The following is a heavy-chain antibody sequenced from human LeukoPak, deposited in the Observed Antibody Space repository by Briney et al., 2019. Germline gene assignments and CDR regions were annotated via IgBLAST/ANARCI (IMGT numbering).Heavy chain of an antibody. CDR2: IYYSGST. CDR1: GGSISSYY. Sequence: PSETLSLTCTVSGGSISSYYWSWIRQPPGKGLEWIGYIYYSGSTNYNPSLKSRVTMSVDTSKNQFSPKLSSVTAADTAVYYCARERTIVVVPAAIRPGNNWFDPWGQGTLVTVSS. D-gene: IGHD2-2*01. V-gene: IGHV4-59*12. J-gene: IGHJ5*02. CDR3: ARERTIVVVPAAIRPGNNWFDP.